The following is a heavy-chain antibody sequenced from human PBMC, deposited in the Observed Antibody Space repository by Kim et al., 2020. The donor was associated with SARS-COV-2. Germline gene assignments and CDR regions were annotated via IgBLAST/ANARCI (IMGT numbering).Heavy chain of an antibody. V-gene: IGHV4-4*07. CDR3: ARGGYYDSSGYSLYYYYGMDV. D-gene: IGHD3-22*01. Sequence: SETLSLTCTVSGGSISSYYWSWIRQPAGKGLEWIGRIYTSGSTNYNPSLKSRVTMSVDTSKNQFSLKLSSVTAADTAVYYCARGGYYDSSGYSLYYYYGMDVWGQGTTVTVSS. CDR1: GGSISSYY. CDR2: IYTSGST. J-gene: IGHJ6*02.